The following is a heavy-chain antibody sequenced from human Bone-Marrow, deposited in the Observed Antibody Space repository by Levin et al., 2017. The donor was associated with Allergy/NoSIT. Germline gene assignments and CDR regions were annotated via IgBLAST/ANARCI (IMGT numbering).Heavy chain of an antibody. CDR1: GFTFSSYA. CDR3: AKDPRFLDWLFVGYFDY. Sequence: GGSLRLSCAASGFTFSSYAMSWVRQAPGKGLEWLSIISGSGGSIYEADSVKGRFTISRDNSKNTLHLQMNSLRAEDTAVYYCAKDPRFLDWLFVGYFDYWGQGTLVTVSS. CDR2: ISGSGGSI. J-gene: IGHJ4*02. V-gene: IGHV3-23*01. D-gene: IGHD3/OR15-3a*01.